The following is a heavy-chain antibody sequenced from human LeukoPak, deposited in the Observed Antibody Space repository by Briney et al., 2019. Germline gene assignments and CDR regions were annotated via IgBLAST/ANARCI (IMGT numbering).Heavy chain of an antibody. V-gene: IGHV5-51*01. CDR2: IYPGDSDT. J-gene: IGHJ4*02. CDR3: ARPYYGSGPYYFDY. CDR1: GYDFSTFW. D-gene: IGHD3-10*01. Sequence: GESLKISCMTSGYDFSTFWIGWVRQMPGKGLEWMGIIYPGDSDTRYSPSFQGQVTISADKSISTAYLQWSSLKASDTAMYYCARPYYGSGPYYFDYWGQGTLVTVSS.